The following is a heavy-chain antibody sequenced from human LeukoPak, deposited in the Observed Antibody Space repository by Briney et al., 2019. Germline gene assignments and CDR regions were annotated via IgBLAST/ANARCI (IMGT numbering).Heavy chain of an antibody. CDR3: ARDSSGRYFDY. CDR1: GFTFSSYW. D-gene: IGHD6-19*01. V-gene: IGHV3-74*01. CDR2: INSDGSST. Sequence: GGSLRLSCAASGFTFSSYWMHWVRQAPGKGLVWVSRINSDGSSTNYADSVKGRFTISRDNAKNTVYLQMNSLRAEDTAMYYCARDSSGRYFDYWGQGTLVTVSS. J-gene: IGHJ4*02.